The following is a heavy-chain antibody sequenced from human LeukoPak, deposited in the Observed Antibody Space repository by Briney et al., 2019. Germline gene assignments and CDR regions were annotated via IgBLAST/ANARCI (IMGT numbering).Heavy chain of an antibody. Sequence: SETLSLTCTVSGGSISSSRYYWGWIRQPPGKGLEWIGCNYYSGRIYYNTSIKSRVAISVDTYKNQLSLKLSSVAAADTAVYYCASDVGHKWFGELFFNWFDPWGQGTLVTVSS. CDR3: ASDVGHKWFGELFFNWFDP. J-gene: IGHJ5*02. CDR2: NYYSGRI. CDR1: GGSISSSRYY. V-gene: IGHV4-39*07. D-gene: IGHD3-10*01.